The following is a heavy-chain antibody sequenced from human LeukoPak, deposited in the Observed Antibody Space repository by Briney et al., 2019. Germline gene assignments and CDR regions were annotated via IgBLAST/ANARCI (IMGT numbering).Heavy chain of an antibody. J-gene: IGHJ4*02. CDR1: GINVSSNY. CDR3: ATSLKQLGRGQTYYYDSSGYYY. Sequence: GGSLRLSCAASGINVSSNYMSWVRQAPGKGLEWVSVMYSGGNTYYADSVKGRFTVSRDTSKNTLSVLTNSLRADDTAIYYCATSLKQLGRGQTYYYDSSGYYYWGQGTLVAVSS. D-gene: IGHD3-22*01. CDR2: MYSGGNT. V-gene: IGHV3-53*01.